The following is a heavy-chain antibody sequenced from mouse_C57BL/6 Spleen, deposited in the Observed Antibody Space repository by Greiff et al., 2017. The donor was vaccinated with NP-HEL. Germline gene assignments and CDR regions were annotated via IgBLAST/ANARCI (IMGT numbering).Heavy chain of an antibody. Sequence: QVQLKESGAELVKPGASVKMSCKASGYTFTTYPIEWMKQNHGKSLEWIGNFHPYNDDTKYNEKFKGKATLTVEKSSSTVYLELSRLTSDYSAVYYCARGAYYSNYADYWGQGTTLTVSS. CDR2: FHPYNDDT. V-gene: IGHV1-47*01. CDR3: ARGAYYSNYADY. D-gene: IGHD2-5*01. CDR1: GYTFTTYP. J-gene: IGHJ2*01.